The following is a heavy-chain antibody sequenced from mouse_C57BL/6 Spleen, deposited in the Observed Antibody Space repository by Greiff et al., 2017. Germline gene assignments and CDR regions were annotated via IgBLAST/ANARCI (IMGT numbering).Heavy chain of an antibody. D-gene: IGHD2-3*01. J-gene: IGHJ2*01. CDR3: ARSIYDGYVDY. CDR1: GYSFTSYY. CDR2: IYPGSGNT. Sequence: QVQLKESGPELVKPGASVKISCKASGYSFTSYYIDWVKQRPGQGLEWIGWIYPGSGNTKYNEKFKGKATLTADTSSSTAYMQLSSLTSEDSAVYYCARSIYDGYVDYWGQGTTLTVSS. V-gene: IGHV1-66*01.